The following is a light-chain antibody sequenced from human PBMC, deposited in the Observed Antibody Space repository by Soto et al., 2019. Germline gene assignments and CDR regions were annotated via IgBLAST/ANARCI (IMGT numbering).Light chain of an antibody. CDR3: AAWDDSLNGLL. CDR1: SFNIGGNT. V-gene: IGLV1-44*01. Sequence: QSVLTQPPSASGTPVQRVTISCSGSSFNIGGNTVNWYQQLPGTAPKLLIYSNNQRSSGVPDRFSGSKSGTSASLAISGLQSEDEADYYCAAWDDSLNGLLFGGGTKLTVL. CDR2: SNN. J-gene: IGLJ2*01.